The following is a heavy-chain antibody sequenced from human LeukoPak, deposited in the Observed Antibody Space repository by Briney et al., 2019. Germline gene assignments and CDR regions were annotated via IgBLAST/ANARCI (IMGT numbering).Heavy chain of an antibody. V-gene: IGHV1-69*17. Sequence: ASVKVSCKASGGTFSSYAISWVRQAPGQGLEWMGGIIPIFGIANYAQKFQGRVTITADKSTSTAYMELSSLRSEDTAVYYCARTYGSGSYSYYYYYMDVWGKGATVTVSS. D-gene: IGHD3-10*01. CDR2: IIPIFGIA. CDR3: ARTYGSGSYSYYYYYMDV. CDR1: GGTFSSYA. J-gene: IGHJ6*03.